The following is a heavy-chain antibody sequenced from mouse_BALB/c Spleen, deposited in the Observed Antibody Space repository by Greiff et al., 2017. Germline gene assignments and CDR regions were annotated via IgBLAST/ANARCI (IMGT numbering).Heavy chain of an antibody. D-gene: IGHD2-4*01. V-gene: IGHV5-6-5*01. CDR1: GFTFSSYA. CDR3: ARVYDYGAWFAY. J-gene: IGHJ3*01. Sequence: EVQRVESGGGLVKPGGSLKLSCAASGFTFSSYAMSWVRQTPEKRLEWVASISSGGSTYYPDSVKGRFTISRDNARNILYLQMSSLRSEDTAMYYCARVYDYGAWFAYWGQGTLVTVSA. CDR2: ISSGGST.